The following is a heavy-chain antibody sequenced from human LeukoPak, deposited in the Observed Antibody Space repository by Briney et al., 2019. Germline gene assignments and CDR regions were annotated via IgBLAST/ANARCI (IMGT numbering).Heavy chain of an antibody. CDR1: GFTFSTYW. D-gene: IGHD6-13*01. V-gene: IGHV3-48*04. Sequence: GGSLRLSCAASGFTFSTYWMTWVRQAPGKGLEWISYIHGDGVTIYYADSVRGRFTISRDNAKNSLFLQMDSLRVDDTAVYYCANLFASSWSVDYWGRGTLVAVSS. CDR2: IHGDGVTI. CDR3: ANLFASSWSVDY. J-gene: IGHJ4*02.